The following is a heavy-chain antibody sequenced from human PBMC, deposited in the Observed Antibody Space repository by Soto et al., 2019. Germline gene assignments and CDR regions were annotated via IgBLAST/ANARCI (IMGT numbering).Heavy chain of an antibody. CDR2: IYESGST. Sequence: SETLSLTCTVSGGSISSNYWSWIRQPPGKGLEWIGYIYESGSTKFNPSLKSRVSISGDTSKNKFSLNLSSVTAADTAVYYCARLVWRGSTVTKIDYWGQGTLVTVSS. D-gene: IGHD4-17*01. V-gene: IGHV4-59*08. CDR3: ARLVWRGSTVTKIDY. CDR1: GGSISSNY. J-gene: IGHJ4*02.